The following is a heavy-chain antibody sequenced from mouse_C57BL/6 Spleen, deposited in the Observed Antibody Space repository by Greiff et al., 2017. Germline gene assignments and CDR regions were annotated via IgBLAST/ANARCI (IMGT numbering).Heavy chain of an antibody. Sequence: EVKLQQSGPELVKPGASVKISCKASGYTFTDYYMNWVKQSHGKSLEWIGDINPNNGGTSYNQKFKGKATLTVDKSSSTAYMELRSLTSEDSAVYYCASNSWFAYWGQGTLVTVSA. D-gene: IGHD1-3*01. CDR1: GYTFTDYY. J-gene: IGHJ3*01. CDR3: ASNSWFAY. V-gene: IGHV1-26*01. CDR2: INPNNGGT.